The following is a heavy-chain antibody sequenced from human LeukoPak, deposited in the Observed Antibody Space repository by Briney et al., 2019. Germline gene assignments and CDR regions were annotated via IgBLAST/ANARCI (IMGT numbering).Heavy chain of an antibody. CDR3: AKSRGSGSYYTYDY. V-gene: IGHV3-23*01. CDR1: GFTFSSYA. Sequence: PGGSLRLSCAASGFTFSSYAMSWVRQAPGKGLEWVSAISGSGGSTYYADSVKGRFTISRDNSKNTLYLQMNSLRAEDTAVYYCAKSRGSGSYYTYDYWGQGNLVTVSS. D-gene: IGHD3-10*01. J-gene: IGHJ4*02. CDR2: ISGSGGST.